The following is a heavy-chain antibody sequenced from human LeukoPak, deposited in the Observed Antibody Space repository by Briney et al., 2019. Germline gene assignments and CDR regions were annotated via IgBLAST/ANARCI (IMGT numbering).Heavy chain of an antibody. CDR3: ARYDFWSGTIDY. CDR2: ISSSSSYI. CDR1: GFTFSSYS. D-gene: IGHD3-3*01. J-gene: IGHJ4*02. Sequence: GGSLRLSCAACGFTFSSYSMNWVRQAPGKGLEWVSSISSSSSYIYYADSVKGRFTISRDNAKNSLYLQMNSLRAEDTAVYYCARYDFWSGTIDYWGQGTLVTVSS. V-gene: IGHV3-21*01.